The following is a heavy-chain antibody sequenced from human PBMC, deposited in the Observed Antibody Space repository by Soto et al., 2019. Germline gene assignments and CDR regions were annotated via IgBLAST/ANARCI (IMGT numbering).Heavy chain of an antibody. J-gene: IGHJ6*02. CDR1: GFTFDDYA. V-gene: IGHV3-9*01. D-gene: IGHD2-15*01. CDR2: ISWDSGSK. CDR3: AKDGRGGNADAYSSGLDV. Sequence: EVQLVESGGGLVQPGRSLRLSCATSGFTFDDYAMHWVRQLPGKGLEWVSGISWDSGSKGYADSVKGRFTISRDNARNSLYLQMNSLRPDDTAFYYCAKDGRGGNADAYSSGLDVWGHGTSVTVSS.